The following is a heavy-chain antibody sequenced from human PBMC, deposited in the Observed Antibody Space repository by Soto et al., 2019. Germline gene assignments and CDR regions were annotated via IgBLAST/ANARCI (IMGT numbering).Heavy chain of an antibody. D-gene: IGHD3-16*01. CDR1: GGTFSSYP. V-gene: IGHV1-69*12. CDR2: ITPLYGTK. J-gene: IGHJ5*02. Sequence: QVQLVQSGPEVKEPGSSVKVSCKTSGGTFSSYPLNWVRQAPGQWLEWMRVITPLYGTKTYAQRFRGRVTFAADESTSTVFMELTRATSEDTAVYFCARGGTWKPFDPWGQGTLVTVSS. CDR3: ARGGTWKPFDP.